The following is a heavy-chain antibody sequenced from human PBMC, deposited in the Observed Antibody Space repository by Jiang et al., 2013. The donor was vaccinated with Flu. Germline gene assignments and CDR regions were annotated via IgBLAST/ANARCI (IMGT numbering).Heavy chain of an antibody. CDR2: ITPFNGNT. V-gene: IGHV1-45*02. D-gene: IGHD3-22*01. J-gene: IGHJ3*02. CDR3: ARSHSYDSTPFYAFDI. CDR1: GYTFTYRY. Sequence: SGAEVKKTGSSVKVSCKASGYTFTYRYLHWVRQAPGQALEWMGWITPFNGNTNYAQKFQDRVTITRDRSMSTAYMELSSLRSEDTAMYYCARSHSYDSTPFYAFDIWGQGTMVTVSS.